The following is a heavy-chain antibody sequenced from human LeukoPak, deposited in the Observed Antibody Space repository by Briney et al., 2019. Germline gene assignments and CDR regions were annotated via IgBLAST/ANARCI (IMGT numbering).Heavy chain of an antibody. J-gene: IGHJ6*02. CDR2: IFPDDSDT. D-gene: IGHD2-15*01. Sequence: GESLKISCKGSEYSFTSNWIGWVRQMPGKGLEWMGIIFPDDSDTRYNPSFRGQVTISADKSITTAYLQWNSLKASDTAVYCCATRSGGRFSYYYGMDVWGQGTTVTVSS. CDR3: ATRSGGRFSYYYGMDV. CDR1: EYSFTSNW. V-gene: IGHV5-51*01.